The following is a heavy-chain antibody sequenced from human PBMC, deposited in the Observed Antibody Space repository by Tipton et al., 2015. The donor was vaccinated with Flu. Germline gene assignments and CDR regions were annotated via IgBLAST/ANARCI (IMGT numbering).Heavy chain of an antibody. CDR3: AREKDSRGSEYFQQ. CDR2: IYNSGST. J-gene: IGHJ1*01. V-gene: IGHV4-39*07. D-gene: IGHD6-19*01. CDR1: GGSISSRSYY. Sequence: TLSLTCTVSGGSISSRSYYWGWIRQPPGKGLEWIGNIYNSGSTYYNPSLKSRVTISIDTSKNQFSLRLSFVTAADTAVYYCAREKDSRGSEYFQQWGRGTLVTVSS.